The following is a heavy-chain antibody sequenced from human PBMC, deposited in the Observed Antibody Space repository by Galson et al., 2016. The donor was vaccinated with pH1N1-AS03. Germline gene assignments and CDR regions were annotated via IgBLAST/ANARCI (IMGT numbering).Heavy chain of an antibody. Sequence: SLRLSCAASGFTFSSSWMSWVRQAPGKGLEWVANIRLDGSDKYYVDSVRGRFTISRDNAKNSLYLQMNSLRAEDTAVYYCVKGGTNFDSWGQGTLVTVSS. CDR2: IRLDGSDK. CDR3: VKGGTNFDS. D-gene: IGHD1-26*01. V-gene: IGHV3-7*01. J-gene: IGHJ4*02. CDR1: GFTFSSSW.